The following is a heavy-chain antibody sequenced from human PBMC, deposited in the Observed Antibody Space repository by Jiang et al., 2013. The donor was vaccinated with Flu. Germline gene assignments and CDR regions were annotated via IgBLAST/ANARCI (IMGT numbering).Heavy chain of an antibody. Sequence: KPTQTLTLTCTFSGFSLTTLGVGVAWIRQPPGKALEWLAVIYWDDDKRYNPSLKTRLTITKDTSKNQVVLTMTNMDPVDTATYFCAHEHRRDFDFWSGYAGNWFDPGAREPWSPSPQ. CDR1: GFSLTTLGVG. CDR3: AHEHRRDFDFWSGYAGNWFDP. J-gene: IGHJ5*02. D-gene: IGHD3-3*01. CDR2: IYWDDDK. V-gene: IGHV2-5*02.